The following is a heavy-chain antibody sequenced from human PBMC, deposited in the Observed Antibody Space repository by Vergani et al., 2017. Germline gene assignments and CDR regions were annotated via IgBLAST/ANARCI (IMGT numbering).Heavy chain of an antibody. Sequence: QVQLQESCPGLVKSSETLSLPCSVSFDSIRNLYCNLIRQPPGKGLEWIGSIHYSENTNYNPSLKTRVTISVDTSKNQFSLTLTSVTAADTAVYYCASDTHSGQRADRWGQGILVTVTS. CDR2: IHYSENT. D-gene: IGHD6-19*01. CDR1: FDSIRNLY. J-gene: IGHJ5*02. CDR3: ASDTHSGQRADR. V-gene: IGHV4-59*11.